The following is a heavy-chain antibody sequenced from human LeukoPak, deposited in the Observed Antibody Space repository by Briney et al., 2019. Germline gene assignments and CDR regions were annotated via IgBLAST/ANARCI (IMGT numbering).Heavy chain of an antibody. CDR2: VNADGGNT. D-gene: IGHD1-26*01. Sequence: GGSLRLSCAASRFTFDNYRMSWVRQAPGKGLEWVSTVNADGGNTYYADSVKGRFTISRDNSKSTLILQMNNLRVEDTALYYCTKRVKYGGTWDHFADWGQGTLVTVSS. CDR3: TKRVKYGGTWDHFAD. J-gene: IGHJ4*02. V-gene: IGHV3-23*01. CDR1: RFTFDNYR.